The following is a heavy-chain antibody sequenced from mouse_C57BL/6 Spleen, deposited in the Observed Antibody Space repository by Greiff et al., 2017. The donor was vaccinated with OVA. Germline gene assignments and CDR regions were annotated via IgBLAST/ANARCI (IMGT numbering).Heavy chain of an antibody. CDR3: ARRRTGRFDY. CDR1: GYTFTSYW. J-gene: IGHJ2*01. V-gene: IGHV1-50*01. CDR2: IDPSDSYT. Sequence: VQLQQPGAELVKPGASVKLSCKASGYTFTSYWMQWVKQRPGQGLEWIGEIDPSDSYTNYNQKFKGKATLTVDTSSSTAYMQLSSLTSEDSAVYYCARRRTGRFDYWGQGTTLTVSS. D-gene: IGHD4-1*01.